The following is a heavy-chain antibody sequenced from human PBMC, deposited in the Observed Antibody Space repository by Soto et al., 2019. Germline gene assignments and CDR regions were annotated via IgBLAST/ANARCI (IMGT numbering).Heavy chain of an antibody. V-gene: IGHV3-48*01. CDR1: GFTFSNYS. Sequence: GGSLRLSCAASGFTFSNYSMNWVRQAPGKGLEWVSDISGSGHTIYYADSVKGRFTISRDNAKNSLYLQMNSLRAEDTAVYYCARYYINYYSYYYMDVWGKGTTVTVSS. CDR2: ISGSGHTI. J-gene: IGHJ6*03. D-gene: IGHD3-10*01. CDR3: ARYYINYYSYYYMDV.